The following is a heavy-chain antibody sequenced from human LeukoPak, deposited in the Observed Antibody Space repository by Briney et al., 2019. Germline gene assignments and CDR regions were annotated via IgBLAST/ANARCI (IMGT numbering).Heavy chain of an antibody. Sequence: GGSLRLSCAASGFTFSSSAMSWVRQAPGKGLEWVSAISNNGGYTYYADSVQGRFTISRDNSKSTLCLQMNSLRAEDTAVYYCARDRIAAPWGQGTLVTVSS. J-gene: IGHJ5*02. V-gene: IGHV3-23*01. CDR1: GFTFSSSA. CDR3: ARDRIAAP. CDR2: ISNNGGYT. D-gene: IGHD6-6*01.